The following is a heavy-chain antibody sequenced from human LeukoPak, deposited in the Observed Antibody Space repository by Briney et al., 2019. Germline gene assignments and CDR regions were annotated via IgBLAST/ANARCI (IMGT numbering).Heavy chain of an antibody. J-gene: IGHJ3*01. V-gene: IGHV3-49*04. D-gene: IGHD3-10*01. Sequence: GGSLRLSCTASGFTFGDYAFSWVRQAPGKGLQWVTFIRSETHGGAPEYAASVKGRFTVSRDDSKSIAYLQIDSLKTEDTAVYYCTRARYYGSASYYSDAFDVWGQGTLVTVSS. CDR3: TRARYYGSASYYSDAFDV. CDR1: GFTFGDYA. CDR2: IRSETHGGAP.